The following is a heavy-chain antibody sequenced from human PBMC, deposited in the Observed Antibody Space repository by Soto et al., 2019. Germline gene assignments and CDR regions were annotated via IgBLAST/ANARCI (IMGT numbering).Heavy chain of an antibody. Sequence: GGSLRLSCASSGFSISSYWMHLVRQVPGKGLVWVARINSDGSSTSYADSVKGRFTISRDNAKNILYLQMNTLRAEDTAVYSCARSRYTGSHLDYWGQGTQVTVSS. J-gene: IGHJ4*02. CDR2: INSDGSST. CDR3: ARSRYTGSHLDY. V-gene: IGHV3-74*01. CDR1: GFSISSYW. D-gene: IGHD1-26*01.